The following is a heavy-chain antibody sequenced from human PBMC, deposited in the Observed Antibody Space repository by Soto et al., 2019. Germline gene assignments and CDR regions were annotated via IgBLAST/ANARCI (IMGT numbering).Heavy chain of an antibody. CDR3: ARDNPPLGY. J-gene: IGHJ4*02. Sequence: ASVKVSCKASGYTFTSYAMHWVRQVPGQRLEWMGWINAGNGNTNYAQKLQGRVTMTTDTSTSTAYMELRSLRSDDTAVYYCARDNPPLGYWGQGTLVTVSS. CDR2: INAGNGNT. CDR1: GYTFTSYA. V-gene: IGHV1-3*01.